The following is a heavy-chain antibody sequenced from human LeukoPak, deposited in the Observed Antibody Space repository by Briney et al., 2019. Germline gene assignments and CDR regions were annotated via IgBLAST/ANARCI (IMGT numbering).Heavy chain of an antibody. CDR2: ISYDGSNK. J-gene: IGHJ4*02. D-gene: IGHD3-22*01. Sequence: PGGSLRLSCAASGFTFSSYAMHWVRQAPGKGLEWVAVISYDGSNKYYADSVKGRFTISRDNSKNTLYLQMNSLRAEDTAVYYCARAYYYDSSGYQDYWGQETLVTVSS. CDR3: ARAYYYDSSGYQDY. CDR1: GFTFSSYA. V-gene: IGHV3-30-3*01.